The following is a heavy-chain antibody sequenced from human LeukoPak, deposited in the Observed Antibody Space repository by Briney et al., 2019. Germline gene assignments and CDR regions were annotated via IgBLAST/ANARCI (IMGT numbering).Heavy chain of an antibody. CDR3: ARRTLEWLALDY. V-gene: IGHV3-20*04. CDR1: GFTFDDYG. D-gene: IGHD3-3*01. CDR2: INWNGGST. Sequence: GGSLRLSCAASGFTFDDYGMSWVSQAPGKRLEWVPGINWNGGSTGYADSVKGRFTISRDNAKNSLYLQMNSLRAEDTALYYCARRTLEWLALDYWGQGTLVTVSS. J-gene: IGHJ4*02.